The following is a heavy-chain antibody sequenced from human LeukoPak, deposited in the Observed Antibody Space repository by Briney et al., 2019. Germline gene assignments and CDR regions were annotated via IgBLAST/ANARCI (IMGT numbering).Heavy chain of an antibody. V-gene: IGHV1-46*01. CDR3: ARASYYYGSGRPPMDFDY. CDR2: INPSGGST. J-gene: IGHJ4*02. D-gene: IGHD3-10*01. CDR1: GYTFTSYY. Sequence: ASVKVSCKASGYTFTSYYMHWVRQAPGQGLEWMGIINPSGGSTSYAQKFQGRVTMTRDMSTSTVYMELSSLRSEDTAVYYCARASYYYGSGRPPMDFDYWGQGTLVTVSS.